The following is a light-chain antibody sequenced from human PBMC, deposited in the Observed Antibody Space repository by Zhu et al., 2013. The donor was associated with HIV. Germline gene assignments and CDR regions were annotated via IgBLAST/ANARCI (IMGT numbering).Light chain of an antibody. CDR2: KAS. CDR3: QQYSNWPPLT. CDR1: QSISNW. J-gene: IGKJ4*01. V-gene: IGKV1-5*03. Sequence: DIQMTQSPSTLSASVGDRVTITCRASQSISNWLAWYQQKPGKAPKLLIYKASTLESGVPSRFSGSGSGTEFTLTISSLQSEDFAVYYCQQYSNWPPLTFGGGTRVEIK.